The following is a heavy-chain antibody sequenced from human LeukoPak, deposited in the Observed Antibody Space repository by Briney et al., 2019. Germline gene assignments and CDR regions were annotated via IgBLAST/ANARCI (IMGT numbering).Heavy chain of an antibody. V-gene: IGHV1-8*01. Sequence: ASVNVSCKASGYTFTSYDINWVRQAPGQGLEWMGWMNPNSGNTGYAQKFQGRVTMTRNTSISTAYMELSSLRSEDTAVYYCARMTKGSSRGDWFDPWGQGTLVTVSS. CDR3: ARMTKGSSRGDWFDP. CDR2: MNPNSGNT. CDR1: GYTFTSYD. D-gene: IGHD1-26*01. J-gene: IGHJ5*02.